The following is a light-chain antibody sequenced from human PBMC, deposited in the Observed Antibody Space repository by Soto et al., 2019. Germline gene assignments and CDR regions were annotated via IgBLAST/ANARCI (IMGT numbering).Light chain of an antibody. V-gene: IGLV2-11*01. Sequence: QCALTQARSVSGSPGQAVTISCTGTSNDVGIYNYVSWYQQHPDKAPQLMIYDVSNRPSGVPDRFSGSKSGNTASLTISGLQAENEADYYCCSYAGTYTYVFGTGTKV. J-gene: IGLJ1*01. CDR3: CSYAGTYTYV. CDR2: DVS. CDR1: SNDVGIYNY.